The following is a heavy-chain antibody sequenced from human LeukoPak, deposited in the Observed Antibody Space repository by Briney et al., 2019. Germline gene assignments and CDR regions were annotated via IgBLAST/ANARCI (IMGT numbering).Heavy chain of an antibody. CDR1: GGSISSGGYY. CDR3: ARDYPFDY. Sequence: PSETLSLTCTVSGGSISSGGYYWSWIRQPPGKGLEWIGYIYHSGSTYYNPSLKSRVTISVDRSKNQFSLKLSSVTAADTAVYYCARDYPFDYWGQGTLVTVSS. V-gene: IGHV4-30-2*01. CDR2: IYHSGST. J-gene: IGHJ4*02.